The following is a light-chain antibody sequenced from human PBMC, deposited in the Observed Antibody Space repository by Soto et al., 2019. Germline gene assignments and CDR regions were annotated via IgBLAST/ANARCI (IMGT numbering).Light chain of an antibody. CDR3: QQRKYGPPLT. J-gene: IGKJ4*01. V-gene: IGKV3-11*01. CDR2: DAS. Sequence: VLTQSPVTLALSPGDGATLSCRTSHSVDIYLAWYQQKPGQAPRLLIYDASNRATGIPARFSGSGSGTAFTLTISSREPEDFAVYYCQQRKYGPPLTFGGGTKVELK. CDR1: HSVDIY.